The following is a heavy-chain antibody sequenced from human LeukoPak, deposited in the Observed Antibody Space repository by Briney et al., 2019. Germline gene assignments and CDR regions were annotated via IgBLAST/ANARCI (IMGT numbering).Heavy chain of an antibody. CDR1: GGSISSGGYY. Sequence: SETLSLTCTVSGGSISSGGYYWSWIRQHPGKGLEWIGYIYYSGSTYYNPSLKSRVTISVDTSKNQSSLKLSSVTAADTAVYYCARDRRGATTIAWYFDLWGRGTLVTVSS. CDR2: IYYSGST. D-gene: IGHD1-26*01. J-gene: IGHJ2*01. V-gene: IGHV4-31*03. CDR3: ARDRRGATTIAWYFDL.